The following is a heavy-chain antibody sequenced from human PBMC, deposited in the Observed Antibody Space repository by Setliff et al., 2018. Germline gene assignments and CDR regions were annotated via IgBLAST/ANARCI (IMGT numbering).Heavy chain of an antibody. V-gene: IGHV4-38-2*01. D-gene: IGHD1-26*01. CDR3: ARQPTGTYQWTFDS. CDR1: DYSITNNYY. J-gene: IGHJ4*02. Sequence: SETLSLTCAVSDYSITNNYYWGWIRQAPGKGLEWIGTAHQSGTTFYNPSLKGRVTMSVDTSKSQFSLKLNSVTATDTAVYYCARQPTGTYQWTFDSWGQGILVTVSS. CDR2: AHQSGTT.